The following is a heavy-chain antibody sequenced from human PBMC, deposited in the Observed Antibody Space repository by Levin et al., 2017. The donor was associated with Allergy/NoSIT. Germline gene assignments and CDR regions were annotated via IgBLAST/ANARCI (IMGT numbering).Heavy chain of an antibody. D-gene: IGHD3-3*01. CDR2: IYYSGST. CDR1: GGSISSSSYY. V-gene: IGHV4-39*01. J-gene: IGHJ4*02. CDR3: ARSARGIFGVVLYYFDY. Sequence: SQTLSLTCTVSGGSISSSSYYWGWIRQPPGKGLEWIGSIYYSGSTYYNPSLKSRVTISVDTSKNQFSLKLSSVTAADTAVYYCARSARGIFGVVLYYFDYWGQGTLVTVSS.